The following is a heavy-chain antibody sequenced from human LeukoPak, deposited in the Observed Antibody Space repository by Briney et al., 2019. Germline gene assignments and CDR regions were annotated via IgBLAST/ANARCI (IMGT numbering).Heavy chain of an antibody. CDR2: FDPEDGER. D-gene: IGHD6-19*01. Sequence: ASVKVSCKVTGYTRTELSMHWVRQAPGKGLEWMGGFDPEDGERVYAQKFKGRVTMTEYTSTDTAYMALSSLRSEDTAVYYCATDRYSSGWYPPVRPVGAFDIWGQGTMVTVSS. J-gene: IGHJ3*02. V-gene: IGHV1-24*01. CDR1: GYTRTELS. CDR3: ATDRYSSGWYPPVRPVGAFDI.